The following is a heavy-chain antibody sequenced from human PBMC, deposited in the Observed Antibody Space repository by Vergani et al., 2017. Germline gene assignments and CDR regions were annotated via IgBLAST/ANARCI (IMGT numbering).Heavy chain of an antibody. Sequence: EVQLVQSGAEVKKPGESLKISCKGSGYSFTSYWIGWVRQMPGKGLEWMGIIYPGYSDTRYSPSFQGQVTISADKSISTAYLQWSSLKASDTAMYYCARTYYYDSSGSNDAFDIWGQGTMVTVSS. J-gene: IGHJ3*02. V-gene: IGHV5-51*01. D-gene: IGHD3-22*01. CDR1: GYSFTSYW. CDR3: ARTYYYDSSGSNDAFDI. CDR2: IYPGYSDT.